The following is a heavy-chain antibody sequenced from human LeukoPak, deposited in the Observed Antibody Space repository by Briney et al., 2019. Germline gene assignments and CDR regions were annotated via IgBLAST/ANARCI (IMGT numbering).Heavy chain of an antibody. CDR1: GFTFSNYW. V-gene: IGHV3-74*01. CDR2: INSDGINT. J-gene: IGHJ4*02. Sequence: GGSLRLSCAASGFTFSNYWMHWVRQAPGKGLVWVSRINSDGINTSYADSVKGRFTISRDNSKNTLYLQMNSLRAEDTALYYCAKAPYGGNSAIYFDYWGQGTLVTVSS. D-gene: IGHD4-23*01. CDR3: AKAPYGGNSAIYFDY.